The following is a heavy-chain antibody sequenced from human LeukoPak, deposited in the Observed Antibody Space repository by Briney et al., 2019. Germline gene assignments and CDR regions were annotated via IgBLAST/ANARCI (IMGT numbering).Heavy chain of an antibody. CDR1: GFTFSSSP. V-gene: IGHV3-48*01. J-gene: IGHJ4*02. Sequence: PGGSLRLSCAASGFTFSSSPMNWVRQAPGKGLEWVSYISSSSTIYYADSVKGRFTISRVNAKNSLYLQMNSLRVEDTAVYYCARSGDYWGQGTLVTVSS. CDR3: ARSGDY. CDR2: ISSSSTI.